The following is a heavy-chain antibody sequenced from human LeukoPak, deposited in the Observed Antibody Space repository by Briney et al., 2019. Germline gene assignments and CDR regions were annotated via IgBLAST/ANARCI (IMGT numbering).Heavy chain of an antibody. D-gene: IGHD3-16*01. J-gene: IGHJ6*04. Sequence: SEALSLTCTVSGGSISSGSYYWSWIRQPAGKGLEWIGRIYTSGSTNYNPSLKSRVTISVDTSKNQFSLKLSSVTAADTAVYYCAREPFTDVWGKGTTVTVSS. CDR1: GGSISSGSYY. CDR2: IYTSGST. V-gene: IGHV4-61*02. CDR3: AREPFTDV.